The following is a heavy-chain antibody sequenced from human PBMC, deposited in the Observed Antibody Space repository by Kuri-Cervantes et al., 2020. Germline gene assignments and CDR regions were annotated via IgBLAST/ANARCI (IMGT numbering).Heavy chain of an antibody. V-gene: IGHV3-30*02. D-gene: IGHD6-13*01. CDR1: GFTFNTYG. CDR2: IRYDGSNK. CDR3: ARDDSSSWSGYFQH. J-gene: IGHJ1*01. Sequence: GESLKISCVASGFTFNTYGMHWVRQAPGKGLEWVAFIRYDGSNKYYADSVKGRFTISRDNSKNTLYLQMNSLRAEDTAVYYCARDDSSSWSGYFQHWGQGTLVTVSS.